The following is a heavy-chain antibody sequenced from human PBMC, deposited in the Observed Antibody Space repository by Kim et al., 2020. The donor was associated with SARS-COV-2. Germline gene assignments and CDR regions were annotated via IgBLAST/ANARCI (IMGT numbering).Heavy chain of an antibody. CDR1: GFTFSSYS. V-gene: IGHV3-21*04. D-gene: IGHD2-2*01. CDR2: ISSSSYI. CDR3: ARLIVVVPAASDDY. J-gene: IGHJ4*02. Sequence: GGSLRLSCAASGFTFSSYSMNWVRQAPGKGLEWVSSISSSSYIYYADSVKGRFTISRDNAKNSLYLQMNSLRAEDTAVYYCARLIVVVPAASDDYWGQGTLVTVSS.